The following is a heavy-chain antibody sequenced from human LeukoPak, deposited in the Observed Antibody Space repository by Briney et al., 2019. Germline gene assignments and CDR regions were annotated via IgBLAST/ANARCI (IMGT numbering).Heavy chain of an antibody. J-gene: IGHJ3*02. CDR1: GFTFSTYE. V-gene: IGHV3-48*03. Sequence: GGSLRLSCAASGFTFSTYEMNWVRQAPGKGLEWVSYITSSASTIYYADSVKGRFTISRDNAKNSLYLQMNSLRAEDTAVYYCAREGQTYFGSNGYYRIDAFDIWGQGTMVTVSS. CDR2: ITSSASTI. CDR3: AREGQTYFGSNGYYRIDAFDI. D-gene: IGHD3-22*01.